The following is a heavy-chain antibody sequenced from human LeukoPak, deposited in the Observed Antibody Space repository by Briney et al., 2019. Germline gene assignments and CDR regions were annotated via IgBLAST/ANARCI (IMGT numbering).Heavy chain of an antibody. CDR1: GGTFSSYA. D-gene: IGHD3-10*01. CDR2: IIPILGIA. CDR3: ARGGLLWFGELALGDY. V-gene: IGHV1-69*04. J-gene: IGHJ4*02. Sequence: SVKVSCKASGGTFSSYAISWVRQAPGQGLEWMGRIIPILGIANYAQKFQGRVTITADKSTSTAYMELSSLRSEDTAVYYRARGGLLWFGELALGDYWGQGTLVTVSS.